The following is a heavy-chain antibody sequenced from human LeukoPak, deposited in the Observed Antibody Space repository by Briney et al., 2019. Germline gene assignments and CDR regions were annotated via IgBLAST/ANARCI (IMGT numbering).Heavy chain of an antibody. CDR1: GASISSYY. CDR3: ARDPSAFAGYFDY. D-gene: IGHD6-13*01. V-gene: IGHV4-4*07. J-gene: IGHJ4*02. CDR2: FYTSGST. Sequence: SETLSLTCTVSGASISSYYWSWIRQPAGKGLEWIGRFYTSGSTNYNPSLKSRVTISADTSKNQISLNLSSVTAADTAVYYCARDPSAFAGYFDYWGQGTLVTVFS.